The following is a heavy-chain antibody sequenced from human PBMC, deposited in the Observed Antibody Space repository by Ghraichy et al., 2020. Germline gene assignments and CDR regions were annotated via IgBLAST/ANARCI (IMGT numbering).Heavy chain of an antibody. Sequence: GGSLRLSCAASGFTFSSYSMNWVRQAPGKGLEWVSSISSSSSYIYYADSVKGRFTISRDNAKNSLYLQMNSLRAEDTAVYYCARGRSIYDFWSGYWGQGTLVTVSS. D-gene: IGHD3-3*01. CDR2: ISSSSSYI. CDR1: GFTFSSYS. V-gene: IGHV3-21*01. J-gene: IGHJ4*02. CDR3: ARGRSIYDFWSGY.